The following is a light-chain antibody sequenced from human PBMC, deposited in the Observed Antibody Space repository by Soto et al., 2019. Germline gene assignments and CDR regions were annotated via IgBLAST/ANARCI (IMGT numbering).Light chain of an antibody. CDR2: DNS. V-gene: IGLV1-40*01. CDR3: QSYDTSLSGWVV. CDR1: SSNIGAGYD. J-gene: IGLJ2*01. Sequence: QSVLTQPASVSGAPGQRVTISCTGGSSNIGAGYDVHWYRQLPGTPPELLIYDNSNRPSGVPARFSGSKSGTSASLAITGLHADDEADYYCQSYDTSLSGWVVFGGGTKLTVL.